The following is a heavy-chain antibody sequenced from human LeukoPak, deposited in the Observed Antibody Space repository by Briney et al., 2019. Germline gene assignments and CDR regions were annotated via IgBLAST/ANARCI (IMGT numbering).Heavy chain of an antibody. Sequence: GGSLRLSCAASGFIFSNNYMNWVRQAPGKGLEWVSIIYRDGSTYYSDSVQGRFTVPRDNSQNTLYLQMHSLRTEDTAIYYCAKDVVGAEGSFEMWGQGTMVTVSS. D-gene: IGHD1-26*01. CDR2: IYRDGST. CDR1: GFIFSNNY. J-gene: IGHJ3*02. V-gene: IGHV3-53*01. CDR3: AKDVVGAEGSFEM.